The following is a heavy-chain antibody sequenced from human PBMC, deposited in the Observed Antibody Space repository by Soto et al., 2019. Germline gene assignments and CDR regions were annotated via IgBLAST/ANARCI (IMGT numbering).Heavy chain of an antibody. D-gene: IGHD6-6*01. J-gene: IGHJ6*02. V-gene: IGHV1-8*01. Sequence: ASVKVSCKASGYTFTSYDINWVRQATGQGLAWMGWMNPNSGNTGYAQKFQGRVTMTRNTSISTAYMELSSLRSEDTAVYYCAGTGDVSSSSFYYYYGMDVWGQGTTVTVSS. CDR1: GYTFTSYD. CDR2: MNPNSGNT. CDR3: AGTGDVSSSSFYYYYGMDV.